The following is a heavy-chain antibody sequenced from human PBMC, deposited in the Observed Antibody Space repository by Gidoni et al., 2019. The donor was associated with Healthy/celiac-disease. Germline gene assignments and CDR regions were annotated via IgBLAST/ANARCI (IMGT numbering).Heavy chain of an antibody. D-gene: IGHD6-19*01. CDR2: IYYSGST. V-gene: IGHV4-39*01. J-gene: IGHJ4*02. CDR3: ARQETVAADY. Sequence: QLQLQESGPGLVTPSETLSLTCPVSGGSISSSSYYWGWIRQPPGKGLEWIGSIYYSGSTYYNPSLKSRVTISVDTSKKQFSLKLSSVTAADTAVYYCARQETVAADYWGQGTLVTVSS. CDR1: GGSISSSSYY.